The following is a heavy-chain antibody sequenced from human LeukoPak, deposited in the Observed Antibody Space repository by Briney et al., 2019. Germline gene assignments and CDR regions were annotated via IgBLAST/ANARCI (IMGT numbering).Heavy chain of an antibody. D-gene: IGHD3-22*01. CDR2: IYSGGST. CDR1: GFTVSSNY. V-gene: IGHV3-53*01. Sequence: GGSLRLSCAASGFTVSSNYMSWVRQAPGKGLEWVSVIYSGGSTYYADPVKGRFTISRDNSKNTLYLQMNSLRAEDTAVYYCARDKSSGYGMDVWGQGTTVTVSS. CDR3: ARDKSSGYGMDV. J-gene: IGHJ6*02.